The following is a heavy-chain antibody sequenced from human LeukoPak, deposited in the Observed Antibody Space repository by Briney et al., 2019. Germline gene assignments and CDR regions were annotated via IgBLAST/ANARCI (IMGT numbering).Heavy chain of an antibody. J-gene: IGHJ5*02. D-gene: IGHD1-26*01. CDR3: AKLREVGGTWFDP. Sequence: PGGSLRLSCAASGFTFSSYGMHWVRQAPGKGLEGVAFIRYDGSNKYYADSVKGRFTISRDNSKNTLYLQMNSLRAEDTAVYYCAKLREVGGTWFDPWGQGTLVTVSS. CDR2: IRYDGSNK. CDR1: GFTFSSYG. V-gene: IGHV3-30*02.